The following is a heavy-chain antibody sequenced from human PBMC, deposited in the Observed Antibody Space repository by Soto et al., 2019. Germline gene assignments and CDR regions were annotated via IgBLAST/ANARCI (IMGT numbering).Heavy chain of an antibody. CDR3: ARISCKGGSCYFDFDH. Sequence: SVKVSCKASGFTFTSSAVQWVRQARGQRLEWTGWIVVGSGNTNYAQQFRGRVAMTRDTSTSTAYMELRSLRSEDTAVYFCARISCKGGSCYFDFDHWGQGTLVTVSS. V-gene: IGHV1-58*01. D-gene: IGHD2-15*01. CDR2: IVVGSGNT. J-gene: IGHJ4*02. CDR1: GFTFTSSA.